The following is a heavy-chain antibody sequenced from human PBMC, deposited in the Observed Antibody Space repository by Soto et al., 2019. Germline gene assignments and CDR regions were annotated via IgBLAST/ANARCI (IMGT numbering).Heavy chain of an antibody. D-gene: IGHD3-3*01. CDR2: IWYDGSNK. CDR1: GFTFSSYA. V-gene: IGHV3-33*08. Sequence: GGSLRFSCAASGFTFSSYAMHWVRQAPGKGLEWVAVIWYDGSNKYYADSVKGRFTISRDNSKNTLYLQMNSLRAEDTAVYYCARGGFLEWLPAGTRTTYYYYGMDVWGQGTTVTVSS. J-gene: IGHJ6*02. CDR3: ARGGFLEWLPAGTRTTYYYYGMDV.